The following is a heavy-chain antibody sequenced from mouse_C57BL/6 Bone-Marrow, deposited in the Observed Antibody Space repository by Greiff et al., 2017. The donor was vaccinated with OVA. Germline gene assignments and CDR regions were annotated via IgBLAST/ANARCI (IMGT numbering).Heavy chain of an antibody. CDR2: INPSNGGT. CDR1: GYTFTSYW. CDR3: APLRYPWFAY. J-gene: IGHJ3*01. V-gene: IGHV1-53*01. D-gene: IGHD1-1*01. Sequence: QVHVKQSGTELVKPGASVKLSCKASGYTFTSYWMHWVKQRPGQGLEWIGNINPSNGGTNYNEKFKSKATLTVDKSSSTAYMQLSSLTSEDSAVYYCAPLRYPWFAYWGQGTLVTVSA.